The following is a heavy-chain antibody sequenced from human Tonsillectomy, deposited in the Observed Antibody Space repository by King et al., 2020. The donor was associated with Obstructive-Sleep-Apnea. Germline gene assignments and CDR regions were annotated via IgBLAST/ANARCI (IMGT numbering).Heavy chain of an antibody. V-gene: IGHV3-21*01. CDR2: ISSSSSSM. Sequence: VQLVESGGGLVKPGGSLRLSCTASGFTFSTYSMNWVRQAPGKGLEWVSSISSSSSSMYYADSVKGRLTISRDNAKNSLFLHMNSLRAEDTAVYYCAGVYFDILAGQPSGFDYWGQGTLVTVSS. CDR3: AGVYFDILAGQPSGFDY. CDR1: GFTFSTYS. J-gene: IGHJ4*02. D-gene: IGHD3-9*01.